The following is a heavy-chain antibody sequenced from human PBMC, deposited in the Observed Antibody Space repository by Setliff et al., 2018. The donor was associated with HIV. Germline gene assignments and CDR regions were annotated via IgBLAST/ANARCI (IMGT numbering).Heavy chain of an antibody. CDR1: GFTFSSYA. Sequence: GGSLRLSCAASGFTFSSYAMGWVRQAPGKGLEWVSSISGSGGTTHYADSVKGRFTISRDSSKNTLYLQMNSLRAEDTAIYYCAKAIRPAAAGTWLGPFDYWGQGTLVTVSS. J-gene: IGHJ4*02. CDR2: ISGSGGTT. D-gene: IGHD6-13*01. CDR3: AKAIRPAAAGTWLGPFDY. V-gene: IGHV3-23*01.